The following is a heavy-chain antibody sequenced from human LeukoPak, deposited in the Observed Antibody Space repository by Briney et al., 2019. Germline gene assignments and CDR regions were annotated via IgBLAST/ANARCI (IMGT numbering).Heavy chain of an antibody. CDR2: IYYSGST. D-gene: IGHD2-2*01. Sequence: SETLSLTCTVSGGSISSGGYYWSWIRKHPGKGLEWIGYIYYSGSTYYNPSLKSRVTISVDTSKNQFSLKLSSVTAADTAVYYCARETRYCSSTSCPDAFDIWGQGTMVTVSS. CDR3: ARETRYCSSTSCPDAFDI. J-gene: IGHJ3*02. V-gene: IGHV4-31*03. CDR1: GGSISSGGYY.